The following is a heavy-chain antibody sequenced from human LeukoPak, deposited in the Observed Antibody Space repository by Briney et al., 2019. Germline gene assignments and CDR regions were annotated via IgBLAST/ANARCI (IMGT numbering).Heavy chain of an antibody. J-gene: IGHJ4*02. V-gene: IGHV3-23*01. CDR3: AKPRGMYEEN. D-gene: IGHD3-10*01. CDR2: ISGSGGNT. CDR1: GFTFNNYA. Sequence: GGSLRLSCAASGFTFNNYAMSWVRQAPGKGLEWVSGISGSGGNTYYADSVKGRFTSSRYNSKNTLYLQMNSLRADDTAIYYCAKPRGMYEENWGQGTLVTVSS.